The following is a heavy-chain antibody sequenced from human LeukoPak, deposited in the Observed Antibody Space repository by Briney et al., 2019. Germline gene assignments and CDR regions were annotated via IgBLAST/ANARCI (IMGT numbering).Heavy chain of an antibody. CDR3: AKDLRWDHPGFDP. Sequence: ASVKVSCKASGYTFTDYYMHWVRQAPGQGLEWMGIINPGGGSTSYAQKFQDRVTMTRDTSTSTVYMELSSLRSEDTAVYYCAKDLRWDHPGFDPWGQGTLVIVSS. CDR2: INPGGGST. V-gene: IGHV1-46*01. J-gene: IGHJ5*02. CDR1: GYTFTDYY. D-gene: IGHD4-23*01.